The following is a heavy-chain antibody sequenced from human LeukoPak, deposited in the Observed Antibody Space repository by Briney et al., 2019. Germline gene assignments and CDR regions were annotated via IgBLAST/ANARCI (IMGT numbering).Heavy chain of an antibody. CDR2: IWYDGSNK. CDR1: GFTFSHYG. CDR3: ARNGGNYRLDS. J-gene: IGHJ4*02. D-gene: IGHD4/OR15-4a*01. Sequence: PGRSLRLSCVVSGFTFSHYGMHWVRQAPGKGLEWVAIIWYDGSNKYYADSVKGRSTISRDQSKNTVYLEMNSLRAEDTAVYYCARNGGNYRLDSWSQGTLVIVSS. V-gene: IGHV3-33*01.